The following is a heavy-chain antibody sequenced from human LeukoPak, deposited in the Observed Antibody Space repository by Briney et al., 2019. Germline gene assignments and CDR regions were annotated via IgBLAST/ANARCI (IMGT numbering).Heavy chain of an antibody. J-gene: IGHJ4*02. Sequence: GGSLRLSCAGSGFTFSNYWMSWVRQAPGKGLEWVANIKQDGSEKYYADSVKGRFTISRDNAKNSLSLQMNSLRAEDTAVYYCARDGYHYDNSDSAKADYWGQGTLVTVSS. V-gene: IGHV3-7*01. CDR3: ARDGYHYDNSDSAKADY. D-gene: IGHD3-22*01. CDR2: IKQDGSEK. CDR1: GFTFSNYW.